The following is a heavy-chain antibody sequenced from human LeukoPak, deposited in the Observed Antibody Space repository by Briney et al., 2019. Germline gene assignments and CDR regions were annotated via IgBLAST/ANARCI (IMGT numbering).Heavy chain of an antibody. CDR1: GYTFTGYY. Sequence: ASVKVSCKASGYTFTGYYMHWVRQAPGQGLEWMGWINPNSGGKNYAQKFQGRVTMTRDTSISTAYMELSRLRSDDTAVYYCARYLAYSSGWSYTDWFDPWGQGTLVTVSS. J-gene: IGHJ5*02. CDR3: ARYLAYSSGWSYTDWFDP. D-gene: IGHD6-19*01. CDR2: INPNSGGK. V-gene: IGHV1-2*02.